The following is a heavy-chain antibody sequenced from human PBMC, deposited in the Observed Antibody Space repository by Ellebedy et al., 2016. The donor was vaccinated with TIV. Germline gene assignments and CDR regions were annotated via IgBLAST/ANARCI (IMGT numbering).Heavy chain of an antibody. CDR3: ARDGWAAPDTGDY. CDR1: GYTFTSYG. CDR2: ISGYNGNT. V-gene: IGHV1-18*01. Sequence: ASVKVSCKASGYTFTSYGISWVRQAPGQGLDWMGWISGYNGNTKYVQKLQGRVSMTTDTSTTTAYTELRSLRSDDTAVYYCARDGWAAPDTGDYWGQGTLVTVSS. D-gene: IGHD6-13*01. J-gene: IGHJ4*02.